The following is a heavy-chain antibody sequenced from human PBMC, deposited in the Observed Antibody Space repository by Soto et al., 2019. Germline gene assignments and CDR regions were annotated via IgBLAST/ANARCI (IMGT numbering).Heavy chain of an antibody. CDR3: ARGGHVVVVPAALDY. CDR2: VNPSGGHT. Sequence: QVQLVQSGAEVKKPGASVKVSCKASGDTFTDYYIHWVRQAPGQGLEWMGTVNPSGGHTTYAQHLLVTMAMTRDTSTSTLYMELTSLNSEDTAVYYRARGGHVVVVPAALDYWGQGTLVTVSS. V-gene: IGHV1-46*04. J-gene: IGHJ4*02. CDR1: GDTFTDYY. D-gene: IGHD2-21*02.